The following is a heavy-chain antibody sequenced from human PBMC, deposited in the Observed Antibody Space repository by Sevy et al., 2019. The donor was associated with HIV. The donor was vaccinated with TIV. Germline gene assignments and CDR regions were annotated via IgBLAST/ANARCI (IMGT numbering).Heavy chain of an antibody. J-gene: IGHJ6*02. V-gene: IGHV3-7*01. CDR1: RFTFSSYG. D-gene: IGHD3-22*01. Sequence: GGSLRLSCAASRFTFSSYGMSWVRQAPGKGLEWVANINQDGSWKYHLDSVKGRFTISRDNAKNSLYLQMNSLRAEDSSVYFCARVSSIYYDRGYFYAMDVWGQGTTVTVSS. CDR3: ARVSSIYYDRGYFYAMDV. CDR2: INQDGSWK.